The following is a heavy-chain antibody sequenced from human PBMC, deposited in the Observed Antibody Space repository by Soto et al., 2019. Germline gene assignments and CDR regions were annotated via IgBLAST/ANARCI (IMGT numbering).Heavy chain of an antibody. CDR3: AKDLHGSGWSFDQ. CDR1: VFTFSTQA. Sequence: XGSLRLSCSSSVFTFSTQAMACVRQAPGKGLEWVSALISSGESPDYADSVKGRFTISRDNSKNTLYLQMNSLRADDTAVYYCAKDLHGSGWSFDQWGQGTVVTVSS. D-gene: IGHD6-19*01. V-gene: IGHV3-23*01. J-gene: IGHJ4*02. CDR2: LISSGESP.